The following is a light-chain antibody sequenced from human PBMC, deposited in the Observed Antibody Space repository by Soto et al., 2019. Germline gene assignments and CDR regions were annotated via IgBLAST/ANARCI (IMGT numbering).Light chain of an antibody. V-gene: IGLV2-14*01. CDR2: QVY. CDR3: SSYTSTTTGV. Sequence: QSALTQPASVSGSPGQSITISCTGTSSDVGGYNYVSWYQQCPGKAPKLIIYQVYNRPSGVSNRFSGSRSANTASLSISGLQAEDEAVYYCSSYTSTTTGVFGGGTQLTVL. J-gene: IGLJ3*02. CDR1: SSDVGGYNY.